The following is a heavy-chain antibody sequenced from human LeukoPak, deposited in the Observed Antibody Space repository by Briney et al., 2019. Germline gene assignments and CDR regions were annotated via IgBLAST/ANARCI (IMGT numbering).Heavy chain of an antibody. CDR3: VKEQGSGSYRTADY. V-gene: IGHV3-30*18. J-gene: IGHJ4*02. Sequence: GGSPRLSCAASGFTFSSCGMHWVRQAPGKGLEWVAVITYDGDTTYFEDSVKGRFTISRDTSKSTLYLQMNSLGAEDTAVYYCVKEQGSGSYRTADYWGQGTLVTVSS. CDR2: ITYDGDTT. CDR1: GFTFSSCG. D-gene: IGHD3-10*01.